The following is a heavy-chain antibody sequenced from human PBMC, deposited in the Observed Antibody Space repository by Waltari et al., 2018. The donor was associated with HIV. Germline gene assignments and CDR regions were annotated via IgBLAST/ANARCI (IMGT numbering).Heavy chain of an antibody. D-gene: IGHD3-22*01. CDR3: ARHVGGYDSSGYFPYYFDY. CDR2: IYYSGST. V-gene: IGHV4-39*01. Sequence: QLQLQESGPGLVRPSETLSLTCTVSGGSIHRSSYLWGWIRQPPGKGLEWIGSIYYSGSTYDNPSLKSRVTISVDTSKNRFSLKLSSVTAADTAVYYCARHVGGYDSSGYFPYYFDYWGQGALVTVSS. J-gene: IGHJ4*02. CDR1: GGSIHRSSYL.